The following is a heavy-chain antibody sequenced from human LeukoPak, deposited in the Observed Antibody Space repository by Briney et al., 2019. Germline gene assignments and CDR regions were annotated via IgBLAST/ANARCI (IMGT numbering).Heavy chain of an antibody. CDR3: ARGVTYYYDTSAYSRFDP. V-gene: IGHV6-1*01. CDR2: TYYRSKWYN. Sequence: HSQTLSLTCAISGDSVSSNSAAWNWIRQSPSRGLEWLGRTYYRSKWYNDYAVSVKSRITINPDTSKNQFSLQLNSVTPEDTAVYYCARGVTYYYDTSAYSRFDPWGQGTLVTVSS. D-gene: IGHD3-22*01. J-gene: IGHJ5*02. CDR1: GDSVSSNSAA.